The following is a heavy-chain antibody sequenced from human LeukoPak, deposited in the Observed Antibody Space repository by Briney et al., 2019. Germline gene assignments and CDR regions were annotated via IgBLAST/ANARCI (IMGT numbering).Heavy chain of an antibody. CDR2: IYYSGNT. CDR1: GGSISSYY. J-gene: IGHJ3*02. D-gene: IGHD3-16*01. Sequence: PSETLSLTCTVSGGSISSYYWSWIRQPPGRGLEWIGYIYYSGNTNYNPSLKSRITMSIDTSKNHFSLRLSSVTAGDTAVYYCARVGDGTFDIWGRGTMVIVSS. V-gene: IGHV4-59*01. CDR3: ARVGDGTFDI.